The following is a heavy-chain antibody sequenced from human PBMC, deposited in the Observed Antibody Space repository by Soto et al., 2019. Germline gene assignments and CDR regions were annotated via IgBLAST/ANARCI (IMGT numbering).Heavy chain of an antibody. CDR3: ARVGGVWDYYDSSGYYYTPGYYFDY. D-gene: IGHD3-22*01. Sequence: SLRLSCAASGFTFSSYAMHWVRQAPGKGLEWVAVISYDGSNKYYADSVKGRFTISRDNSKNTLYLQMNSLRAEDTAVYYCARVGGVWDYYDSSGYYYTPGYYFDYWGQGTLVTVSS. CDR1: GFTFSSYA. J-gene: IGHJ4*02. V-gene: IGHV3-30-3*01. CDR2: ISYDGSNK.